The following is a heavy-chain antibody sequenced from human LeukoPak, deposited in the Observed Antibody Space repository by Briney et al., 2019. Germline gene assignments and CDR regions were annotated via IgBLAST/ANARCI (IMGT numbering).Heavy chain of an antibody. CDR2: MYHSGST. V-gene: IGHV4-4*02. J-gene: IGHJ4*02. CDR1: GGSISSSNW. Sequence: SGTLSLTCVVSGGSISSSNWWSWVRQPPGKGLEWIGEMYHSGSTNYNPSLKSRVTISVDKSNNPFSLKLSSVTAADTAVYYCVTRGTASRLLDSWGQGTLVTVSS. CDR3: VTRGTASRLLDS. D-gene: IGHD1/OR15-1a*01.